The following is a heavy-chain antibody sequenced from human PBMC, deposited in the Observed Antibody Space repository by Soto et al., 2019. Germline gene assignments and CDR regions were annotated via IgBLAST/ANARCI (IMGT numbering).Heavy chain of an antibody. V-gene: IGHV4-30-4*01. CDR2: IYYSGGT. CDR1: GGSFNSGDYH. CDR3: AVYSGCSNYFFDA. Sequence: SETLSLTCTVSGGSFNSGDYHWNWIRQSPEKGLEWIGYIYYSGGTYYNPSLKSRLLISVDPSKNQFSLTLSSVTAADTAVYYCAVYSGCSNYFFDAWGPGTLVTVSS. J-gene: IGHJ4*02. D-gene: IGHD1-26*01.